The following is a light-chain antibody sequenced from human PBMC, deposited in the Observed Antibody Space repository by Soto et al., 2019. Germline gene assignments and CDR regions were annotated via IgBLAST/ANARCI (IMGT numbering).Light chain of an antibody. CDR3: NSYAGSNLFYV. CDR2: EVS. Sequence: QSVRTQPPSASGSPGQSVTISCTGTSSDVGGYNYVSWYQQHAGKAPKLVIYEVSKRPSGVPDRFSGSKSGNTASLTVSGLQTEDEADYYCNSYAGSNLFYVFGTGTKVTVL. J-gene: IGLJ1*01. CDR1: SSDVGGYNY. V-gene: IGLV2-8*01.